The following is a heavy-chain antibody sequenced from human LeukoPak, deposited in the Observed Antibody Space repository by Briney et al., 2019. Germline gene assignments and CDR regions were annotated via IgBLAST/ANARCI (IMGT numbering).Heavy chain of an antibody. J-gene: IGHJ4*02. V-gene: IGHV3-74*01. Sequence: PGGSLRLSCAACGFAFSSNWMHWVRQTPGKGLVWVSRINSGGSGTSYADSVEGRFTISRDNAKNTLYLQMNSQRAEDTAVYYCATSLGPLTEYWGQGTLVTVSS. CDR1: GFAFSSNW. CDR3: ATSLGPLTEY. D-gene: IGHD7-27*01. CDR2: INSGGSGT.